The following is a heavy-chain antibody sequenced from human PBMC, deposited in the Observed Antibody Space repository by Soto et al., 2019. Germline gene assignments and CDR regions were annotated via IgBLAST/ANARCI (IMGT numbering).Heavy chain of an antibody. CDR3: ARVLREASDSSYSLDV. CDR1: GYTFTDYY. V-gene: IGHV1-2*06. J-gene: IGHJ6*02. CDR2: INPDTGGT. Sequence: ASVKVSCKASGYTFTDYYFHWVRQAPGQGLEWMGRINPDTGGTEYPQKFQGRAALTSDTSISTAYMELTSLRSDDTAVYYCARVLREASDSSYSLDVWGQGTRVTVS.